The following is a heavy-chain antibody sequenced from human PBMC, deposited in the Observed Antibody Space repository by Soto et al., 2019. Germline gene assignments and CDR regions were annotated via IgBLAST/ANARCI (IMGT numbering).Heavy chain of an antibody. CDR3: ARVEVGATNFFSYYYGMDV. CDR2: IWYDGSNK. D-gene: IGHD1-26*01. CDR1: GFTFSSYG. V-gene: IGHV3-33*01. Sequence: HLGGSLRLSCAASGFTFSSYGMHWVRQAPGRGLEWVAVIWYDGSNKYYADSVKGRFTISRDNSKNTLYLQMNSLRAEDTAVYYCARVEVGATNFFSYYYGMDVWGQGTTVTVSS. J-gene: IGHJ6*02.